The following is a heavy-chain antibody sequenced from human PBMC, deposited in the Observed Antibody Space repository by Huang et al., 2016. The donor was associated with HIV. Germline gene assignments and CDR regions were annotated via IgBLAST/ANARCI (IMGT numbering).Heavy chain of an antibody. CDR1: GFTFRNHA. CDR2: TSYDGSDK. Sequence: QVQLLESGGGGVQPGRSLRVSCAASGFTFRNHAIHWGRQAPGKGLEGVAYTSYDGSDKYYADSVKGRFTISRDNSKNTVYLQMNSLRTADTAVYYCAKDALAVVTSYYVDYWGQGTLVTVSS. CDR3: AKDALAVVTSYYVDY. D-gene: IGHD2-15*01. V-gene: IGHV3-30*18. J-gene: IGHJ4*02.